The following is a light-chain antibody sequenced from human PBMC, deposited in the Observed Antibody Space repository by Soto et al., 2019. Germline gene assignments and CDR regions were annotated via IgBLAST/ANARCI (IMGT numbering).Light chain of an antibody. CDR3: QQFNIYPIT. Sequence: AIQVTQSPSSLSASVGDRVTITCRASQDIRGALAWYQQKPGKAPKLLIYDVSTVQSGVPLRFSGRGSGTEFTLTITSLQPEDFATYYCQQFNIYPITFGQGTRLDI. CDR2: DVS. V-gene: IGKV1-13*02. J-gene: IGKJ5*01. CDR1: QDIRGA.